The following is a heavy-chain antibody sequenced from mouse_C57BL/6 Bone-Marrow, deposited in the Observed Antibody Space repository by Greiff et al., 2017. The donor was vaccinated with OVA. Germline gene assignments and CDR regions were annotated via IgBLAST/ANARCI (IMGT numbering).Heavy chain of an antibody. D-gene: IGHD2-2*01. V-gene: IGHV1-69*01. J-gene: IGHJ3*01. Sequence: LQQPGAELVMPGASVKLSCKASGYTFTSYWMHWVKQRPGQGLEWIGEIDPSDSYTNYNQKFKGKSTLTVDKSSSTAYMQLSSLTSEDSAVYYCAGGYDGDWFAYWGQGTLVTVSA. CDR3: AGGYDGDWFAY. CDR2: IDPSDSYT. CDR1: GYTFTSYW.